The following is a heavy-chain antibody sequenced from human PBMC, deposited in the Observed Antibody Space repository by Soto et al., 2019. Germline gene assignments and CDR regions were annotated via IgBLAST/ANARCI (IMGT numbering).Heavy chain of an antibody. CDR1: GFTFSNYW. CDR2: INSDGSST. Sequence: EVQLVESGGGLVQPGGSLRLSCAASGFTFSNYWMHWVRQAPGKGLVWVSRINSDGSSTAYADSVKGRFTISRDNAKNTLFLQMNSLRAEDTAVYYCAQTVAVSGRGRFDPWGQGTLVTVSS. J-gene: IGHJ5*02. CDR3: AQTVAVSGRGRFDP. D-gene: IGHD2-15*01. V-gene: IGHV3-74*01.